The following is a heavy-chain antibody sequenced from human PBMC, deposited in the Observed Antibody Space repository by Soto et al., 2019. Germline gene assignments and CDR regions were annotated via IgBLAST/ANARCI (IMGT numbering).Heavy chain of an antibody. CDR3: AKDYGGYSGYDYYYYGMDV. CDR1: GFTFDDYA. D-gene: IGHD5-12*01. V-gene: IGHV3-43*02. J-gene: IGHJ6*02. CDR2: ISGDGGST. Sequence: GGSLRLSCAASGFTFDDYAMHWVRQAPGKGLEWVSLISGDGGSTYYADSVKGRFTISRDNSKNSLYLQMNSLRTEDTALYYCAKDYGGYSGYDYYYYGMDVGGRGTTVTVSS.